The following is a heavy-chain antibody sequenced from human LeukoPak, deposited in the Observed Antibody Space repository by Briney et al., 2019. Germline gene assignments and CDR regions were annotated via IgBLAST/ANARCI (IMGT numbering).Heavy chain of an antibody. J-gene: IGHJ4*02. V-gene: IGHV4-39*07. CDR2: IFYSGST. CDR3: ATYHFRGDTSHYFDY. D-gene: IGHD3-10*02. CDR1: GGSISTSNYY. Sequence: SETLSLTCTVSGGSISTSNYYWGWIRQPPGKGLEWIGNIFYSGSTYYSPSLRSRVTISVDTSKNQFSLKLSSVTAADTAVYYCATYHFRGDTSHYFDYWGQGTLVTVSS.